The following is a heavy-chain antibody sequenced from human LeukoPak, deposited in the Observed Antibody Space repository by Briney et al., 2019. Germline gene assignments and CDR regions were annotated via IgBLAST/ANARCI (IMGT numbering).Heavy chain of an antibody. CDR1: GGSISSYY. J-gene: IGHJ4*02. V-gene: IGHV4-39*07. CDR3: ARWTYYYDSSGPRADY. Sequence: SETLSLTCTVSGGSISSYYWGWIRQPPGKGLEWIGSIYYSGSTYYNPSLKSRVTISVDTSKNQFSLKLSSVTAADTAVYYCARWTYYYDSSGPRADYWGQGTLVTVSS. CDR2: IYYSGST. D-gene: IGHD3-22*01.